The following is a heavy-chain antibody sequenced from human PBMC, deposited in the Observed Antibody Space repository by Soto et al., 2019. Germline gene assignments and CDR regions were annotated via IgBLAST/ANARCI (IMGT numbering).Heavy chain of an antibody. V-gene: IGHV1-46*01. CDR2: INLSGGST. Sequence: GASVKVSCKASGYTFTSYYMHWVRQAAGQGLEWVGVINLSGGSTSYAQKFQGRVTMTRATSTSTVYMELSSLRSGDTAVYYCASTTGNSWEGYDYWGQGTLVTVSS. D-gene: IGHD2-2*01. CDR1: GYTFTSYY. CDR3: ASTTGNSWEGYDY. J-gene: IGHJ4*02.